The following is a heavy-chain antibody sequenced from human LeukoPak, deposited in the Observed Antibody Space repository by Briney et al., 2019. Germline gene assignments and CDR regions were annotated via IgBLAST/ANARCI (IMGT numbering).Heavy chain of an antibody. CDR1: GYTFTGYY. V-gene: IGHV1-2*04. J-gene: IGHJ5*02. CDR3: ARAPTAVAGRCHCFDR. D-gene: IGHD6-19*01. Sequence: ASVKVSCKASGYTFTGYYMHWVRQAPGQGLEWMGWINADSGGTNYAQKFQGWVTITRDTSISTAYMELSRLRSDDTAVYYCARAPTAVAGRCHCFDRWGQGTLVTVSS. CDR2: INADSGGT.